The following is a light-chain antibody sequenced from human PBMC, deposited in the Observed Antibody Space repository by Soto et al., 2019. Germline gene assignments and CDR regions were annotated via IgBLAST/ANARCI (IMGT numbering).Light chain of an antibody. V-gene: IGKV3-15*01. CDR1: QRISSN. CDR3: QQDNNWPLS. Sequence: DTVPTHCSATSSVPPGDRVSLPRRASQRISSNVAWFQQRPGQPPRLLIYDASTRATAIPARFSGSGSGTEFTLTVSSLQSEDFAFYYCQQDNNWPLSFGPGTKVDI. J-gene: IGKJ3*01. CDR2: DAS.